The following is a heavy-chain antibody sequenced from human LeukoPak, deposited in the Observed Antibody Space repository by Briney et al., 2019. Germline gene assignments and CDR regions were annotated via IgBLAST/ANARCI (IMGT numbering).Heavy chain of an antibody. CDR3: TTRYNWNLLDY. Sequence: PGGSLRLSCAASGFTFSDYYMSWIRQAPGKGLEWVGRIKSKTDGGTTDYAAPVKGGFTISTDDSKNTLYLQMNSLKTEDTAVYYCTTRYNWNLLDYWGQGTLVTVPS. J-gene: IGHJ4*02. V-gene: IGHV3-15*01. CDR2: IKSKTDGGTT. CDR1: GFTFSDYY. D-gene: IGHD1-20*01.